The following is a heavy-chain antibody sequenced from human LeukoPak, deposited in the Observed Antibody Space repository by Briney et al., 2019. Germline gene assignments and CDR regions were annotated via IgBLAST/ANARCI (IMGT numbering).Heavy chain of an antibody. V-gene: IGHV1-69*04. Sequence: SVKVSCKASGGTFSSYAISWVRQAPGQGLEWMGRIIPNLGIANYAQKFQGRVTITADKSTSTAYMELSSLRSEDTAVYYCARDREMATSIYDYWGQGTLVTVSS. J-gene: IGHJ4*02. CDR2: IIPNLGIA. D-gene: IGHD5-24*01. CDR3: ARDREMATSIYDY. CDR1: GGTFSSYA.